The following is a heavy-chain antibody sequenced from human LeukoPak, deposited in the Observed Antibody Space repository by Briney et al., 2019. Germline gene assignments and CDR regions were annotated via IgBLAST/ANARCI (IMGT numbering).Heavy chain of an antibody. CDR2: VYGGGNT. J-gene: IGHJ4*02. V-gene: IGHV3-53*01. Sequence: GRSLRLSCAASGFTVANDRMSWVRQAPGKGLEWVSTVYGGGNTAYADSVKGRFTISRDTSKNTLLLQMNSLRAEDTALYFCVRERFGAIVENWGQGALVIVSS. CDR3: VRERFGAIVEN. D-gene: IGHD5-24*01. CDR1: GFTVANDR.